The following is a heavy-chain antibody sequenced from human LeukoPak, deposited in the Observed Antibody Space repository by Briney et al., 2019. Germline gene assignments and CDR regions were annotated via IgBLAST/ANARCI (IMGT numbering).Heavy chain of an antibody. CDR1: RFTFSNYW. CDR3: ARDDAATSY. CDR2: IKQDGKEK. J-gene: IGHJ4*02. Sequence: GGSLRLSCVASRFTFSNYWMSWVRQAPGKGLEWVANIKQDGKEKNYVGSVKGRFTISRDNAKNSLFLQMNRLTAEDTAVYYCARDDAATSYWGQGTLVTVSS. D-gene: IGHD4-11*01. V-gene: IGHV3-7*03.